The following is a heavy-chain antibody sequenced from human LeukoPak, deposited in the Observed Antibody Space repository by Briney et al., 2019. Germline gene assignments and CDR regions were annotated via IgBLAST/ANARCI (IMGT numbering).Heavy chain of an antibody. D-gene: IGHD2-2*01. CDR2: ISGSGGNT. CDR1: GFTFSSYA. CDR3: ASSIPGYCSSTSCQPYFFFDY. J-gene: IGHJ4*02. V-gene: IGHV3-23*01. Sequence: GGSLRLSCAASGFTFSSYAMSWVRQAPGKGLEWVSVISGSGGNTYYADSVKGRFTISRDNSKNTLYLQMDSLRAEDTAVYYCASSIPGYCSSTSCQPYFFFDYWGQGTLVTVSS.